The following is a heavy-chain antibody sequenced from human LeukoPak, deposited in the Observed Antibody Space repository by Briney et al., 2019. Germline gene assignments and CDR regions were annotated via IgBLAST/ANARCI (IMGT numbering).Heavy chain of an antibody. CDR3: AKDIRFLEWLYAFDI. CDR2: ISGDGGST. D-gene: IGHD3-3*01. V-gene: IGHV3-43*02. CDR1: GFTFDDYA. Sequence: GGSLRLSCAASGFTFDDYAMHWVRQAPGKGLEWVSLISGDGGSTYYADSVKGRFTISRDNSKNSLYLQMNSLRTEDTALYYCAKDIRFLEWLYAFDIWGQGTMVTVSS. J-gene: IGHJ3*02.